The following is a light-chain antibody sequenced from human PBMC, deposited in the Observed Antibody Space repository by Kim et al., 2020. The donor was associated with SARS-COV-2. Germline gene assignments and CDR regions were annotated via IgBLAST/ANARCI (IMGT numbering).Light chain of an antibody. Sequence: GQSLTISGTGTDSEVGIYNGFSWYHQPPATVPKLIIHAVTNRPSGIPDRFSWSKSGNTASLTISGLQAEDEGDYYCSIYTSSTSLVFGGGTQLTVL. CDR3: SIYTSSTSLV. CDR1: DSEVGIYNG. J-gene: IGLJ3*02. CDR2: AVT. V-gene: IGLV2-18*01.